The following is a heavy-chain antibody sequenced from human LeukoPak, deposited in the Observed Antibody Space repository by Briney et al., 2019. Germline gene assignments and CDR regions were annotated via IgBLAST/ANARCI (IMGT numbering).Heavy chain of an antibody. D-gene: IGHD3-10*01. J-gene: IGHJ3*01. Sequence: SGTLSLTCAVCGGSLSSSNWWSWIRPPPGEGLEWIGNIFYSGSTYYSPSLRSRVTISLDTSRNQFSLKLNSVTAAHRAVYYCAKSNGYGLGDRWGQGRMVTVCS. CDR3: AKSNGYGLGDR. CDR1: GGSLSSSNW. CDR2: IFYSGST. V-gene: IGHV4-4*02.